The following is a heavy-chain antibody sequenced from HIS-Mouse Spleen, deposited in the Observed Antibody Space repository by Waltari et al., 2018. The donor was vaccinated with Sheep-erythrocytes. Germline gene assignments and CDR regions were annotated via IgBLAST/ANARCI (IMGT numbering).Heavy chain of an antibody. V-gene: IGHV3-30*18. CDR1: GFTFSSYG. J-gene: IGHJ2*01. CDR3: AKVRTVNYWYFDL. D-gene: IGHD1-1*01. Sequence: QVQLVESGGGVVQPGRSLRLSCAASGFTFSSYGIHWVRRAPGKGLEWVEVISYDGSNKYYADSVKGRFTISRDNSKNTLYLQMNSLRAEDTAVYYCAKVRTVNYWYFDLWGRGTLVTVSS. CDR2: ISYDGSNK.